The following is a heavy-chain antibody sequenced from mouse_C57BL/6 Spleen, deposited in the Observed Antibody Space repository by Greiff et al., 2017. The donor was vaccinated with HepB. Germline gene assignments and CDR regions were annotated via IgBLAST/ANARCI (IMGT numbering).Heavy chain of an antibody. V-gene: IGHV1-18*01. J-gene: IGHJ4*01. Sequence: EVQLQQSGPELVKPGASVKIPCKASGYTFTDYNMDWVKQSHGKSLEWIGDINPNNGGTIYNQKFKGKATLTVDKSSSTAYMELRSLTSEDTAVYDCARFHNFYGSSYYAMDYWGQGTSVTVSS. CDR1: GYTFTDYN. D-gene: IGHD1-1*01. CDR2: INPNNGGT. CDR3: ARFHNFYGSSYYAMDY.